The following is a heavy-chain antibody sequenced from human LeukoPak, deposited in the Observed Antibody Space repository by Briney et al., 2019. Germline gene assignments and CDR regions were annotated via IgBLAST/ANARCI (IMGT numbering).Heavy chain of an antibody. D-gene: IGHD5-24*01. V-gene: IGHV1-69*06. CDR2: IIPIFGTA. Sequence: ASVKVSCKASGGTFSSYAISWVRQAAGQGHEWMGGIIPIFGTANYAQKFQGRVTITADKSTSTAYMELSSLRSEDTAVYYCARDGGGDGYNYDYWGQGTLVTVSS. CDR3: ARDGGGDGYNYDY. CDR1: GGTFSSYA. J-gene: IGHJ4*02.